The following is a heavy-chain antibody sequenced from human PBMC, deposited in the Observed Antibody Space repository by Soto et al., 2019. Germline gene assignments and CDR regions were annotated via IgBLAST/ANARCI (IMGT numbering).Heavy chain of an antibody. CDR3: ARDLIVLVPAAMHPLQH. Sequence: GASVKVSCKASGYTFTSYGISWVRQAPGQGLEWMGWISAYSGNTNYAQKLQGRVTMTTDTSTSTAYMELRSLRSDDTAVYYCARDLIVLVPAAMHPLQHWGQGTLVTVSS. D-gene: IGHD2-2*01. V-gene: IGHV1-18*01. CDR1: GYTFTSYG. J-gene: IGHJ1*01. CDR2: ISAYSGNT.